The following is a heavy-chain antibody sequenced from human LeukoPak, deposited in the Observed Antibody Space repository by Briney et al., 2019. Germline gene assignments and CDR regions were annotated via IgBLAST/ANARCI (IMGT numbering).Heavy chain of an antibody. D-gene: IGHD6-13*01. J-gene: IGHJ4*02. CDR3: ARETAAGAFDY. Sequence: ETLSLTCAVYGGSFSGYYWSWVRQPPGKGLEWVSVIYSGGSTYYADSVKGRFTISRDKSKNTVYLQMNSLRAEDTAVYYCARETAAGAFDYWGQGTLVTVSS. CDR1: GGSFSGYY. V-gene: IGHV3-53*01. CDR2: IYSGGST.